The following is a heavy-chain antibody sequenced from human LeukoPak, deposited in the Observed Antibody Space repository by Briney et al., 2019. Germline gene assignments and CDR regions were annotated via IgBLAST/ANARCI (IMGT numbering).Heavy chain of an antibody. D-gene: IGHD3-10*01. J-gene: IGHJ4*02. CDR1: GGSISSYY. V-gene: IGHV4-59*12. CDR2: ISDIGSI. CDR3: ARVMVRGVIRLDY. Sequence: SETLSLTCTVSGGSISSYYWSWIRQPPGKGLEWIAYISDIGSINYNPSLKSRVTISLDTSKNQFSLKLSSVTAADTAVYYCARVMVRGVIRLDYWGQGTLVTVSS.